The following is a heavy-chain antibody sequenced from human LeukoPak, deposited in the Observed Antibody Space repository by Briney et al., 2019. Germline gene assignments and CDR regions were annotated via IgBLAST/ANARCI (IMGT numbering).Heavy chain of an antibody. D-gene: IGHD3-16*01. Sequence: PGGSLRLSCAASGFTSSNNAMSWVRQAPGKGLEWVSGISGSGDTTYYADSVKGRFTISRDNSKNMLYLQMNSLRAEDTAVYYCAEDKRLAAYTLDYWGQGTLVTVSS. CDR1: GFTSSNNA. CDR3: AEDKRLAAYTLDY. V-gene: IGHV3-23*01. CDR2: ISGSGDTT. J-gene: IGHJ4*02.